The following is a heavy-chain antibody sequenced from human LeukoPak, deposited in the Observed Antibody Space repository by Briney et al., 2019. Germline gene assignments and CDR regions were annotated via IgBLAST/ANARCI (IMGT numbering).Heavy chain of an antibody. Sequence: GESLKISCKGSGYSFTSYWIGWVRQMPGKGLEWMGIIYPGDSDTRYSPSFQGQVTISADKSISTAYLQWSSLKASDTAMYYCARRGSDDILTGYFRFFDYWGQGTLVTVSS. V-gene: IGHV5-51*01. J-gene: IGHJ4*02. D-gene: IGHD3-9*01. CDR2: IYPGDSDT. CDR1: GYSFTSYW. CDR3: ARRGSDDILTGYFRFFDY.